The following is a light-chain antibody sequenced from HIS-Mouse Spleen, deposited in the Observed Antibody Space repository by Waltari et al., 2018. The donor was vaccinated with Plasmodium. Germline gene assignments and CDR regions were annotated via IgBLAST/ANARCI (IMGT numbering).Light chain of an antibody. V-gene: IGLV5-37*01. Sequence: QPVLTQHPSSSASPGESARLTCTFPSDINVASYNIYWYPQKQGSPPRYLLYYYSNSDKGQGSGVPSRFSGSKDASANTGILLISGLQSEDEADYYCMIWPSNASGVFGGGTKLTVL. CDR1: SDINVASYN. CDR3: MIWPSNASGV. CDR2: YYSNSDK. J-gene: IGLJ3*02.